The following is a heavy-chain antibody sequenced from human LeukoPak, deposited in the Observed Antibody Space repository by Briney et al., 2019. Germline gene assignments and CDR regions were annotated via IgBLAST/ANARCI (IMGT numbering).Heavy chain of an antibody. CDR3: ASSVTTKGYNWFDP. CDR2: INPNSGGT. J-gene: IGHJ5*02. D-gene: IGHD4-11*01. CDR1: GYTFTSYY. V-gene: IGHV1-2*02. Sequence: ASVKVSCKASGYTFTSYYMHWVRQAPGQGLEWMGWINPNSGGTNYAQKFQGRVTMTRDTSISTAYMELSRLRSDDTAVYYCASSVTTKGYNWFDPWGQGTLVTVSS.